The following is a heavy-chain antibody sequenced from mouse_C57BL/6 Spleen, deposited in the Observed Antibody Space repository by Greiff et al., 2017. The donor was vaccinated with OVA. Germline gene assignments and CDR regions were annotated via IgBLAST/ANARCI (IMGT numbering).Heavy chain of an antibody. Sequence: QVQLKESGAELVRPGASVTLSCKASGYTFTDYEMHWVKQTPVHGLEWIGAIDPETGGTAYNQKFKGKAILTADKSSSTAYMELRSLTSEDSAVYYCTRVIITTVVAPGAMDYWGQGTSVTVSS. D-gene: IGHD1-1*01. V-gene: IGHV1-15*01. CDR2: IDPETGGT. CDR1: GYTFTDYE. J-gene: IGHJ4*01. CDR3: TRVIITTVVAPGAMDY.